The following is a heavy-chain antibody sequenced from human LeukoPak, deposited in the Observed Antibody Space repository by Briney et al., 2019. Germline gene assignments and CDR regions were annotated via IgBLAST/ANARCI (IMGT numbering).Heavy chain of an antibody. CDR3: AKDPNWEGSY. J-gene: IGHJ4*02. CDR2: INYLGHFT. CDR1: GFPFGDSD. Sequence: GGSLRLSCAASGFPFGDSDMNWFRQAPGEGPQWVANINYLGHFTSYADSVKGRFTIARDNSKNMLFLQMDGLRVEDTALYYCAKDPNWEGSYWGQGILVTVSS. D-gene: IGHD1-1*01. V-gene: IGHV3-23*01.